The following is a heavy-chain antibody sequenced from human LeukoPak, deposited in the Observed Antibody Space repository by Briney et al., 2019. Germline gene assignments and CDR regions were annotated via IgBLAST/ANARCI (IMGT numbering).Heavy chain of an antibody. CDR1: GFTFSSYA. CDR3: AKDAPVNIVVVPAANS. CDR2: ISGSGGST. Sequence: GGSLRLSCEASGFTFSSYAMSWVRQAPGKGLEWVSAISGSGGSTYYADSVKGRFTISRDNSKNTLYLQMNSLRAEDTAVYYCAKDAPVNIVVVPAANSWGQGTLVTVST. D-gene: IGHD2-2*01. V-gene: IGHV3-23*01. J-gene: IGHJ4*02.